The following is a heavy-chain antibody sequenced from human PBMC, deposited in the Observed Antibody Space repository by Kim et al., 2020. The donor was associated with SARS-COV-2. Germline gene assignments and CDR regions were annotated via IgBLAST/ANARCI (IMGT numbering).Heavy chain of an antibody. V-gene: IGHV3-23*01. D-gene: IGHD4-4*01. Sequence: GGSLRLSCAASGFTFSSYAMSWVRQAPGKGLEWVSAISGSGGSTYYADSVKGRFTISRDNSKNTLYLQMNSLRAEDTAVYYCAKRPNEYSNYRVDRYSYNYMDVWGKGTTVTVS. CDR3: AKRPNEYSNYRVDRYSYNYMDV. CDR2: ISGSGGST. J-gene: IGHJ6*03. CDR1: GFTFSSYA.